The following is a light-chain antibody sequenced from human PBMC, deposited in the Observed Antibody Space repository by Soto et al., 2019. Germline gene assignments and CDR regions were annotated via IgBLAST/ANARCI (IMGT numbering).Light chain of an antibody. Sequence: QSALTQPPSASGSPGQSVTISCTGTSSDVGGYDYVSWYQQHPGKAPKLMIYEVTKRPSGVPDRFSGSKSGNTASLTVSGLQAEDEADYYCNSYTTSSARVFGTGTKLTVL. J-gene: IGLJ1*01. CDR2: EVT. V-gene: IGLV2-8*01. CDR1: SSDVGGYDY. CDR3: NSYTTSSARV.